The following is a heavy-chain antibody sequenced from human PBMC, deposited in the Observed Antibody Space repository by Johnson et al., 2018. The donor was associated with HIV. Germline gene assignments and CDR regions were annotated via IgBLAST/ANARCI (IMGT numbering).Heavy chain of an antibody. D-gene: IGHD2-15*01. V-gene: IGHV3-66*01. Sequence: VQLVESGGGLVQPGGSLRLSCAASGFTVSSNYMSWVRQAPGKGLEWVSVIYSGGSTYYADSMKGRFTISRDNSKNTLYLQMNSLRGDDTAVYYCTRVSSTSWALDIWGQGTLVTVSS. CDR3: TRVSSTSWALDI. CDR1: GFTVSSNY. J-gene: IGHJ3*02. CDR2: IYSGGST.